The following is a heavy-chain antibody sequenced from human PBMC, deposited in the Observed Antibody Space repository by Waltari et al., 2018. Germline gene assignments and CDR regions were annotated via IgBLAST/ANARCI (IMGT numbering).Heavy chain of an antibody. D-gene: IGHD5-12*01. CDR3: ARGPHRNRLQLNNNYSGMDV. Sequence: QVQLQQWGAGLLKPSETLSLTFAVYGGSFSGYYWSWIRPPPGKGLEWIGEINHRGNTNYNPSLKSRVTTSVDTSKKQFSLKVRSVTAADTAVYYCARGPHRNRLQLNNNYSGMDVWGQGTTVTVSS. CDR2: INHRGNT. J-gene: IGHJ6*02. V-gene: IGHV4-34*02. CDR1: GGSFSGYY.